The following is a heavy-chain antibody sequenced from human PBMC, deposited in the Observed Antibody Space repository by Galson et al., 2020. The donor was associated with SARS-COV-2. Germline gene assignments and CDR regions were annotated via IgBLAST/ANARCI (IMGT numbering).Heavy chain of an antibody. Sequence: ASVKVSCKASGYTFTSYSISWVRQAPGQGLEWMGWISAYNGNTNYAHNLQGRVTMTTDTSTSTAYMELRSLRSDDTAVYYCAREHRDYYFDFWGQGTLVTVSS. CDR3: AREHRDYYFDF. CDR1: GYTFTSYS. V-gene: IGHV1-18*01. J-gene: IGHJ4*02. CDR2: ISAYNGNT.